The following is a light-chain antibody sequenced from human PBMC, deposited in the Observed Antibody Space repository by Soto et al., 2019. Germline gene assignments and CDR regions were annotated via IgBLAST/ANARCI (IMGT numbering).Light chain of an antibody. CDR2: DVS. J-gene: IGLJ1*01. CDR3: SSYTSSYV. CDR1: SSDVGGYNY. Sequence: QSALTQPASVSGSPGQSITISCTGTSSDVGGYNYVSWYQQHPDKAPKLMIYDVSNRPSGVSNRFSGSKSGNTASLTISGLQAEDEADYYCSSYTSSYVFGTGTKLTVL. V-gene: IGLV2-14*01.